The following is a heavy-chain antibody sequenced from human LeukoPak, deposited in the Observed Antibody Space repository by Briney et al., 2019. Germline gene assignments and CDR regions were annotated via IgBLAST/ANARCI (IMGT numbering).Heavy chain of an antibody. Sequence: SETLSLTCTVSGGSISSSNYYWGWIRQPPGKGLEWIGTIYYSGNTYYNPSLKSRVTISVDTSKNQFSLKLSSVTAADTAVYYCARQSPQGYSYDYDPTDYWGQGTLVTVSS. CDR1: GGSISSSNYY. J-gene: IGHJ4*02. D-gene: IGHD5-18*01. CDR3: ARQSPQGYSYDYDPTDY. V-gene: IGHV4-39*01. CDR2: IYYSGNT.